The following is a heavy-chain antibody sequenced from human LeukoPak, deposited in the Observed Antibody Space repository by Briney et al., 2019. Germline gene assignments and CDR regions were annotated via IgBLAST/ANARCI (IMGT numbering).Heavy chain of an antibody. CDR3: ARWIAVAGSAD. V-gene: IGHV3-21*01. CDR2: ISSSSSYI. J-gene: IGHJ4*02. D-gene: IGHD6-19*01. Sequence: GGSLRLSCAASGVTVSNNYMSWVRQAPGKGLEWVSSISSSSSYIYYADSVKGRFTISRDNAKNSLYLQMNSLRAEDTAVYYCARWIAVAGSADWGQGTLVTVSS. CDR1: GVTVSNNY.